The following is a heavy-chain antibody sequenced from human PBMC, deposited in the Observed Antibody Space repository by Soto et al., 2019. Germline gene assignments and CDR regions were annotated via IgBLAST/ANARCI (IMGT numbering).Heavy chain of an antibody. CDR2: VYYSGTT. CDR1: GGSVSNKTYY. V-gene: IGHV4-61*01. J-gene: IGHJ4*02. CDR3: ARTTAVPNTLRSRYFFDY. Sequence: SETLSLTCSVSGGSVSNKTYYWSWIRPPPGKRLEWIGYVYYSGTTNYNPSLKSRVTISVDLSKNQFSLRLSSVTTAYTALYYCARTTAVPNTLRSRYFFDYWGQGTLVTVSS. D-gene: IGHD4-17*01.